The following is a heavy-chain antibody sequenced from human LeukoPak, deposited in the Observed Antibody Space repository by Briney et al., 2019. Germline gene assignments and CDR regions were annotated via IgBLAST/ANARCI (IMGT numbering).Heavy chain of an antibody. CDR2: ISSSSSYI. J-gene: IGHJ4*02. D-gene: IGHD3-10*01. Sequence: GGSLRLSCAASGFTFSSYSMNWVRQAPGKGLEWVSSISSSSSYIYYADSVKGRFTISRDNAKNSLYLQMNSLRAEDTAVYYCARDLPVWFGELERDPFDYWGQGTLVTVSS. CDR1: GFTFSSYS. V-gene: IGHV3-21*01. CDR3: ARDLPVWFGELERDPFDY.